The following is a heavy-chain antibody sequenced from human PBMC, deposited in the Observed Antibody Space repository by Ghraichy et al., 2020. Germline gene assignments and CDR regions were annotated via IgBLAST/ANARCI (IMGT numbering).Heavy chain of an antibody. Sequence: GGSLRLSCAASGFSFSGYCMNWVRQSPGKGLEWMSYISHNGRDSYYVDSVKGRFTISRDNAKNSLFLQMNSLRAEDTAVYYCARGDDYDSSGHYIEGLDIWGQGKRVTVSS. J-gene: IGHJ3*02. D-gene: IGHD3-22*01. V-gene: IGHV3-7*01. CDR3: ARGDDYDSSGHYIEGLDI. CDR2: ISHNGRDS. CDR1: GFSFSGYC.